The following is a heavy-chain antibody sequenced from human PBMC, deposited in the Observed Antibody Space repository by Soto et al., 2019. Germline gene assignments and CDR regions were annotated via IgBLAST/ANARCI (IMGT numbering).Heavy chain of an antibody. V-gene: IGHV5-10-1*01. CDR3: AREEGVQRYSSSYYYYYGMDV. J-gene: IGHJ6*02. D-gene: IGHD6-13*01. CDR1: GYTLTELS. Sequence: GASVKVSCKVSGYTLTELSMHWVRQMPGKGLEWMGRIDPSDSYTNYSPSFQGHVTISADKSISTAYLQWSSLKASDTAMYYCAREEGVQRYSSSYYYYYGMDVWGQGTTVTVSS. CDR2: IDPSDSYT.